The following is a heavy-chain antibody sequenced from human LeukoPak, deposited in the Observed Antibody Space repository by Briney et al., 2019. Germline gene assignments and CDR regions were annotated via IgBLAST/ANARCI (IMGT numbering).Heavy chain of an antibody. V-gene: IGHV3-23*01. J-gene: IGHJ6*02. Sequence: GGSLRLSCAASGFIFSSYSMSWVRQAPGKGLEWVSVITGSGGNAYYADSVKGRFTISKGNSKNTVYLQMSSLRVDDTAVYYCAKAASSSWPSYYYGMDVWGQGTTVTVSS. CDR3: AKAASSSWPSYYYGMDV. CDR1: GFIFSSYS. D-gene: IGHD6-13*01. CDR2: ITGSGGNA.